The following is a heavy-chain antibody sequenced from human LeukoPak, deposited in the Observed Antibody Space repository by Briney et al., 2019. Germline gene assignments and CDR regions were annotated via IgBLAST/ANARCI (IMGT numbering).Heavy chain of an antibody. CDR2: INHSGST. J-gene: IGHJ4*02. CDR1: GGSFSGHY. Sequence: PSETLSLTCAVYGGSFSGHYWSWIRQPPGKGLEWIGEINHSGSTNYNPSLKSRVTVSGDTSNNQFSLKLTSVSAADTAVYYCASRWWSHDSWGQGILVTVSS. CDR3: ASRWWSHDS. D-gene: IGHD2-15*01. V-gene: IGHV4-34*01.